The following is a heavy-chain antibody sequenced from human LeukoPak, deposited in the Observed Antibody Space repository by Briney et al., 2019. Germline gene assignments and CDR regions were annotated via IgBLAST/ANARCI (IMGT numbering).Heavy chain of an antibody. J-gene: IGHJ4*02. V-gene: IGHV3-33*08. CDR3: AREGPRGNSQFDY. CDR2: IWYDGSNK. D-gene: IGHD2/OR15-2a*01. Sequence: GGSLRLSCAASGFTFSSYAMHWVRQAPGKGLEWVALIWYDGSNKYYTDSVKGRLTISRDNSKDTLFLQMNSLRAEDTAVYYCAREGPRGNSQFDYWGQGTLVTVST. CDR1: GFTFSSYA.